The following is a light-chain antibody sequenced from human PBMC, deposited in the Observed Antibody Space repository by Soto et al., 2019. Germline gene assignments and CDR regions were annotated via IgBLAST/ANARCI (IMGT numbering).Light chain of an antibody. V-gene: IGKV3-20*01. Sequence: EVVLTQSPGTLSLSPGESATLSCRASQSVSNNYIAWYQQKPGQSPKLLIFGSSDRATGIPDRFSGSGSGTDFTLTISSLEPEDFAVYYCPQYGSSPPYTFGQGTKLEIK. CDR1: QSVSNNY. J-gene: IGKJ2*01. CDR3: PQYGSSPPYT. CDR2: GSS.